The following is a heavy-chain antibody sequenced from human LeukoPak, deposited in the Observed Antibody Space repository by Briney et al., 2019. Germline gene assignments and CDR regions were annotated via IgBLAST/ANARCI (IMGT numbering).Heavy chain of an antibody. D-gene: IGHD2-2*01. Sequence: SSETLSLTCTVSGGSISSYYWSWIRQPPGKGLEWIGYIYSSGNTNYNPSLKSRVTISVDTSKNQLSLKLSSVTAADTAVYYCAREFCSSTRCYGAFDYWGQGILVTVSS. CDR3: AREFCSSTRCYGAFDY. V-gene: IGHV4-59*01. J-gene: IGHJ4*02. CDR1: GGSISSYY. CDR2: IYSSGNT.